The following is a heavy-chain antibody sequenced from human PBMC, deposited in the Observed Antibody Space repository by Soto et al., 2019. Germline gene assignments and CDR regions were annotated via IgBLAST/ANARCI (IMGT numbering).Heavy chain of an antibody. CDR3: ARGRQQLVGYYYYYGMDV. CDR2: ISGSGDST. D-gene: IGHD6-13*01. Sequence: GESLKISCAASGFSFSSYGMHWGRQAPGKGLEWVSGISGSGDSTHYADSVKGRFTISRDNSKNTLYLQMNSLRAEDTAVYYCARGRQQLVGYYYYYGMDVWGQGTTVTVSS. V-gene: IGHV3-23*01. CDR1: GFSFSSYG. J-gene: IGHJ6*02.